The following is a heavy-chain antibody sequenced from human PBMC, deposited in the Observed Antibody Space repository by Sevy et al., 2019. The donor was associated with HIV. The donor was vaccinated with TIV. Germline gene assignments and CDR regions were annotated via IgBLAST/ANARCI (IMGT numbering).Heavy chain of an antibody. CDR2: ISYDGSNK. Sequence: GGSLRLSCAASGFTFSSYAMHWVRQAPGKGLEWVAVISYDGSNKYYADSVMGRFTISRDNSKNTLYLQMNSLRAEDTAVYYCARDRNPYYDSSGYYSPHYYYGMDVWGQGTTVTVSS. CDR1: GFTFSSYA. V-gene: IGHV3-30-3*01. J-gene: IGHJ6*02. CDR3: ARDRNPYYDSSGYYSPHYYYGMDV. D-gene: IGHD3-22*01.